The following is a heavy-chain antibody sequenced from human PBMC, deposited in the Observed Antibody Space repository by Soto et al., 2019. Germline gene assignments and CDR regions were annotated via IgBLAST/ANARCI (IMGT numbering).Heavy chain of an antibody. CDR2: IYYSGST. CDR3: ARRAPKITGTTSPWWDYYMDV. Sequence: SETLSLTCTVSGGSISSYYWSWIRQPPGKGLEWIGYIYYSGSTNYNPSLKSRVTISVDTSKNQFSRKLSSVTAADTAVYYCARRAPKITGTTSPWWDYYMDVWGKGTTVTVSS. V-gene: IGHV4-59*08. D-gene: IGHD1-7*01. J-gene: IGHJ6*03. CDR1: GGSISSYY.